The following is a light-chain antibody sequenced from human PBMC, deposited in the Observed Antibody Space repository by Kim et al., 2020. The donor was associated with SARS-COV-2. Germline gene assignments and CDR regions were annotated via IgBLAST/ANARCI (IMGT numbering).Light chain of an antibody. J-gene: IGKJ5*01. CDR3: QQYVSYPTT. CDR1: QDINIW. CDR2: AAS. Sequence: DIQMTQSPSSLSASVGERVTITCRASQDINIWLAWYQQRPGKAPKSLIYAASNLQTGVPGRFSGSGSGTEFTLTIRSLQPEDFATYCCQQYVSYPTTFGEGTRLEIK. V-gene: IGKV1D-16*01.